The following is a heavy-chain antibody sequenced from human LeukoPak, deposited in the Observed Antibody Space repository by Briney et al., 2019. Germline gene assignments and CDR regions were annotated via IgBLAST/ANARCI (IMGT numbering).Heavy chain of an antibody. Sequence: GGSLRLSCAASGFTFSSYWMHWVRQAPGKGLEWVSSISSSSSYIYYADSVKGRFTISRDNAKNSLYLQMNSLRAEDTAVYYCARDHPLGGDPYWGQGTLVTVSS. D-gene: IGHD3-10*01. CDR3: ARDHPLGGDPY. CDR2: ISSSSSYI. V-gene: IGHV3-21*01. J-gene: IGHJ4*02. CDR1: GFTFSSYW.